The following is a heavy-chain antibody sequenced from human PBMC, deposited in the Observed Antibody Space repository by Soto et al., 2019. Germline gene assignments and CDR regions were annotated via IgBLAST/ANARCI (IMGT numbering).Heavy chain of an antibody. Sequence: PSETLSLTCTVSGGSISSGDYYWSWIRQPPGKGLEWIGYIYYSGSTYYNPSLKSRVTISVDTSKNQFSLKLSSVTAADTAVYYCAAMGLANWFDPWGQGTLVTVSS. CDR2: IYYSGST. D-gene: IGHD2-8*01. V-gene: IGHV4-30-4*01. CDR1: GGSISSGDYY. CDR3: AAMGLANWFDP. J-gene: IGHJ5*02.